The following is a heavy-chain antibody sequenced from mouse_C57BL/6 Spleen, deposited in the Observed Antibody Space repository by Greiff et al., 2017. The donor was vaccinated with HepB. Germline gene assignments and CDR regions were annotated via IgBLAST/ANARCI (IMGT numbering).Heavy chain of an antibody. D-gene: IGHD4-1*01. CDR3: AREDNWVYAMDY. CDR1: GFTFSDYY. Sequence: EVKLVESEGGLVQPGSSMKLSCTASGFTFSDYYMAWVRQVPEKGLEWVANINYDGSSTYYLDSLKSRFIISRDNAKNILYLQMSSLKSEDTATYYCAREDNWVYAMDYWGQGTSVTVSS. CDR2: INYDGSST. V-gene: IGHV5-16*01. J-gene: IGHJ4*01.